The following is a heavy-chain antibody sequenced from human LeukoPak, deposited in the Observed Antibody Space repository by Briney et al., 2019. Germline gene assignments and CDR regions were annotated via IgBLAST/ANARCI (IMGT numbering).Heavy chain of an antibody. D-gene: IGHD4-17*01. CDR3: AKVLRGLTYYGDYSD. CDR2: ISDTGGST. CDR1: GFTFSSYA. Sequence: GGSLRLSCAASGFTFSSYAMNWARQAPGKGLEWVSGISDTGGSTYYADSVKGRFTISRSNSKNTLYLQMNSLRDEDTAVYYCAKVLRGLTYYGDYSDWGQGTLVTVSS. J-gene: IGHJ4*02. V-gene: IGHV3-23*01.